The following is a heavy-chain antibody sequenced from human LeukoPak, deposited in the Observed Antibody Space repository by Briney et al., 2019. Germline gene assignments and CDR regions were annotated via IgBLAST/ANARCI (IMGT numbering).Heavy chain of an antibody. Sequence: GGSLRLSCAASGFTVSSNYMSWVRQAPGKGLEWVSVIYSGGSTYYADSVKGRFTISRDNSKNTLYLQMNSLRAEDTAVYYCAWAIAVAPGDYWGQGTLVTVSS. CDR1: GFTVSSNY. CDR2: IYSGGST. V-gene: IGHV3-53*01. D-gene: IGHD6-19*01. J-gene: IGHJ4*02. CDR3: AWAIAVAPGDY.